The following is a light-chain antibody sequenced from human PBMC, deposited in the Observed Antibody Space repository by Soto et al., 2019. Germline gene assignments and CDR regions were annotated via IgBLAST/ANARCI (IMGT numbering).Light chain of an antibody. V-gene: IGLV2-14*01. CDR3: NSYTRSGSYL. Sequence: QSVLSQPASGSGSPGQSITIPCTGTTSDIGAYDYVSWYQQHPGKVPKLIIFEVPKRPSGFSSRFSGSKSGNTASLPISGLQVEDEDDYYCNSYTRSGSYLLGNGTQV. CDR1: TSDIGAYDY. J-gene: IGLJ1*01. CDR2: EVP.